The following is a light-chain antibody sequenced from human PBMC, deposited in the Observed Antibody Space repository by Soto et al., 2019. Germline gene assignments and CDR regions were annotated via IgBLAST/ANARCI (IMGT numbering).Light chain of an antibody. CDR1: QSVIRY. CDR3: QQYGSSQWT. Sequence: EIVLTQCPATLYLSPGERATLSCRASQSVIRYLAWYQQRPGQAPRLLIYDASYRATGIPARFSGSGSGTDFTLTISRLEPEDFAVYYCQQYGSSQWTFGQGTKVDI. J-gene: IGKJ1*01. CDR2: DAS. V-gene: IGKV3-20*01.